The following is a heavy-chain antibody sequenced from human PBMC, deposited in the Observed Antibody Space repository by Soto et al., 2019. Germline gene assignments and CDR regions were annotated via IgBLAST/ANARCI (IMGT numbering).Heavy chain of an antibody. Sequence: GGSMRLSCAASGLPFSSYGMHWVRQAPGKGLEWVAVIWYDGSNKYYADSVKGRFTISRDNSKNTLYLQMNSLRAEDTAVYYCARRGKGTTGYSSSYLYYYMDVWGKGTTVTVSS. V-gene: IGHV3-33*01. CDR1: GLPFSSYG. CDR3: ARRGKGTTGYSSSYLYYYMDV. D-gene: IGHD6-13*01. J-gene: IGHJ6*03. CDR2: IWYDGSNK.